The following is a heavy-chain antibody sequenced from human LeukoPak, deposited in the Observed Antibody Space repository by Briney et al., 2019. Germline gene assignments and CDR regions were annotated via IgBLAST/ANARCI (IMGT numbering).Heavy chain of an antibody. V-gene: IGHV3-53*01. D-gene: IGHD6-13*01. Sequence: GGSLRLSCAASGFTISSNYMSWVRQAPGKGLEWVSVIYSGGSTYYADSVKGRFTISRDNAKNTLYLQMNSLRAEDTAVYYCAKDKQQLFDYWGQGTLVTVSS. CDR1: GFTISSNY. J-gene: IGHJ4*02. CDR3: AKDKQQLFDY. CDR2: IYSGGST.